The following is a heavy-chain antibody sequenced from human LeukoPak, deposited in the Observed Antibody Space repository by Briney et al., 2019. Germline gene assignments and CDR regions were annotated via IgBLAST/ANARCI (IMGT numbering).Heavy chain of an antibody. CDR2: ISSSGSTI. CDR1: AFTFSSYE. CDR3: ARGYSSGWGHFDY. V-gene: IGHV3-48*03. D-gene: IGHD6-19*01. J-gene: IGHJ4*02. Sequence: GGSLRLSCAASAFTFSSYEMNWVRQAPGKGLEWVSYISSSGSTIYYADSVKGRFTISRDNAKNSLYLQMNSLRAEDTAVYYCARGYSSGWGHFDYWGQGTLVTVSS.